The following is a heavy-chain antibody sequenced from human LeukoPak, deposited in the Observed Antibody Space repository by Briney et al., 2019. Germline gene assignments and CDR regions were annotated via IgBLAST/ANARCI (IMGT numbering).Heavy chain of an antibody. CDR2: INPKSGGT. J-gene: IGHJ4*02. Sequence: ASVKVSCKASGYTFTGYYMHWVRQAPGQGLEWMGWINPKSGGTNYAQKLQGRVTLTRDTSLSTAYMEKSRLRSYDTAEYYSARGDEYYDGSGPFDYWGQGTLVTVSS. V-gene: IGHV1-2*02. CDR1: GYTFTGYY. CDR3: ARGDEYYDGSGPFDY. D-gene: IGHD3-10*01.